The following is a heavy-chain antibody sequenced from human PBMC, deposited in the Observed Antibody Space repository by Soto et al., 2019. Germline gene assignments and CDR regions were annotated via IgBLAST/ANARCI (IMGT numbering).Heavy chain of an antibody. J-gene: IGHJ6*03. CDR2: IYYSGST. CDR3: ARELQVSAKLELSSGGYYYYYYYKDV. D-gene: IGHD1-7*01. CDR1: GGSISSYY. Sequence: TLSLTSSFSGGSISSYYWIWIRQPPGKGLEWIGYIYYSGSTNYNPSLKSRVTISVDTSKNQVSLKLSSVTAADTAVYYCARELQVSAKLELSSGGYYYYYYYKDVWGKGTTVTVSS. V-gene: IGHV4-59*01.